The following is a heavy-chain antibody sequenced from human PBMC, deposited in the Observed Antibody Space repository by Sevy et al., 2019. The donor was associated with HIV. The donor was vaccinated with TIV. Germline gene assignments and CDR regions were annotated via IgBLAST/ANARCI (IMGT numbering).Heavy chain of an antibody. J-gene: IGHJ4*02. V-gene: IGHV4-59*01. D-gene: IGHD5-18*01. CDR3: ARSSGYSYGDFDY. CDR2: IYSSGSS. CDR1: GGSISSNY. Sequence: SETQSLTCTVSGGSISSNYWSWIRQPPGKGLEWIGYIYSSGSSYNPSLKSPVSISMDTSKNQFSLKLNSVTAADTAVYYCARSSGYSYGDFDYWGQGTLVTVSS.